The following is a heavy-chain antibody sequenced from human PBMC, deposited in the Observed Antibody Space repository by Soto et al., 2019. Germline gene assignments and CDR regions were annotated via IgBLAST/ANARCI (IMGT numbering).Heavy chain of an antibody. CDR3: ARPHYYGLGSIDAFDI. J-gene: IGHJ3*02. CDR2: IYPGDSDT. V-gene: IGHV5-51*01. CDR1: GYSFTSYW. D-gene: IGHD3-10*01. Sequence: GESLKISCKGSGYSFTSYWIGWVRQMPGKGLEWMGIIYPGDSDTRYSPSFQGQVTISAVKSISTAYLQWGSLKASDTDMYYCARPHYYGLGSIDAFDIWGQGTMVTVSS.